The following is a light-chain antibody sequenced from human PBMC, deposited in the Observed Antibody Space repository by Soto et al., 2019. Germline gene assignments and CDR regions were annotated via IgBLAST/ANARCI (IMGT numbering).Light chain of an antibody. CDR1: QSVGGN. CDR2: GAS. J-gene: IGKJ5*01. V-gene: IGKV3-15*01. Sequence: TPSPATLSVSPGASAPHSCRASQSVGGNLAWYQQKPGQAPSLLIYGASARATGIPSRFSGSGSGTESTLTISSLQSEDFAIYYCQQYNNWPITFGQGTRLEIK. CDR3: QQYNNWPIT.